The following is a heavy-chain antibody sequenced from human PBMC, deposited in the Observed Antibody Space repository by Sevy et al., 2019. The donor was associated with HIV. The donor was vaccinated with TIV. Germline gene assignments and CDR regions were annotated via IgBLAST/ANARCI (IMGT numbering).Heavy chain of an antibody. J-gene: IGHJ5*02. CDR1: VFTFSRHA. D-gene: IGHD6-19*01. V-gene: IGHV3-30-3*01. Sequence: GGSLRLSCVGSVFTFSRHAMHWVRQAPGKGLEWVAVILYDGSNKYYADSVKGRFTISRDNSKNTLDLEMNSLRPEDTAVYYCARSAVAGIEAWFDPWGLGTLVTVSS. CDR2: ILYDGSNK. CDR3: ARSAVAGIEAWFDP.